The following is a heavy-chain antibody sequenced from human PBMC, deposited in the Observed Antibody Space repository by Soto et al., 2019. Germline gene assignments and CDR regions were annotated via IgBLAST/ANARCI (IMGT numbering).Heavy chain of an antibody. J-gene: IGHJ6*02. CDR1: GGSISSGDYY. Sequence: SETLSLTCTVSGGSISSGDYYWSWIRQPPGKGLEWIGYIYYSGSTNYNPSLKSRVTISVDTSKNQFSLKLSSVTAADTAVYYCARGLRGSGSYYNGVGYYYYGMDVWGQGTTVTVSS. D-gene: IGHD3-10*01. CDR3: ARGLRGSGSYYNGVGYYYYGMDV. CDR2: IYYSGST. V-gene: IGHV4-30-4*01.